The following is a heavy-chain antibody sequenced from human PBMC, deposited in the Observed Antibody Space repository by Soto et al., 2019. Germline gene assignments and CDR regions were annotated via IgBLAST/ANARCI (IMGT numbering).Heavy chain of an antibody. D-gene: IGHD3-10*01. J-gene: IGHJ3*02. CDR2: INPGGREK. Sequence: GGSLRLSCAASGFTFGSYWMSWVRQAPGKGLEWVANINPGGREKNYVNSVKGRFSISRDDAERSHHLQMNSLRAEDTAVYYCAKYGAGNYGAYALDIWGQGTMVTVSS. CDR3: AKYGAGNYGAYALDI. CDR1: GFTFGSYW. V-gene: IGHV3-7*01.